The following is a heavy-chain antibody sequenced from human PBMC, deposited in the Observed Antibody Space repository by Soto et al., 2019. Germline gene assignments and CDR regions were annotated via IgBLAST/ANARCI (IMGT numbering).Heavy chain of an antibody. CDR2: IKSKTDGGTT. CDR1: GFTFTNAW. J-gene: IGHJ4*02. CDR3: LKDGPDGRAY. Sequence: PGGSLRLSCAASGFTFTNAWMSWVRQAPGKGLEWVARIKSKTDGGTTDYATPVKGRFTISRDDSKNTLYLQMNGLKIEDTAVYYCLKDGPDGRAYCGQGTQV. V-gene: IGHV3-15*01.